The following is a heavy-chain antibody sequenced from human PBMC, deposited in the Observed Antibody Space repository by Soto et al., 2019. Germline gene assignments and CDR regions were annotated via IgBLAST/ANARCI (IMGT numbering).Heavy chain of an antibody. CDR2: INWNGGST. V-gene: IGHV3-20*04. Sequence: GGSLRLSCAASGFTFDDYGMSWVRQAPGKGLEWVSGINWNGGSTGYADSVKGRFTISRDNAKNSLYLQMNSLSAEDTALYYCARDYGEMATISGAFDIWGRGTMVTVS. CDR1: GFTFDDYG. D-gene: IGHD5-12*01. J-gene: IGHJ3*02. CDR3: ARDYGEMATISGAFDI.